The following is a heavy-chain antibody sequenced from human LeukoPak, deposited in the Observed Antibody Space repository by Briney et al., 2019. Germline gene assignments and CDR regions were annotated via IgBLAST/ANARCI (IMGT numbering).Heavy chain of an antibody. V-gene: IGHV4-39*01. CDR2: IYYSGST. D-gene: IGHD6-6*01. CDR1: GGSISSSSYY. CDR3: ARQSAAARPRGWFDP. Sequence: PSETLSLTCTVSGGSISSSSYYWGWIRQPPGKGLEWIGSIYYSGSTYYNPSLKSRVTISVDTSKNQFSLKLSSVTAADTAVYYCARQSAAARPRGWFDPWGQGTLVTVSS. J-gene: IGHJ5*02.